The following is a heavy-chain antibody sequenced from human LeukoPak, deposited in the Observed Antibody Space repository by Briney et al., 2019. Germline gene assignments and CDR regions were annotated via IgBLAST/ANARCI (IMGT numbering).Heavy chain of an antibody. Sequence: GGSLRLSCAASGFTFYSCALSWVRQAPGKGLEWVSAISGSGGSTYYADSVKGRFTISRDNSKNTLYLQMNSLRAEDTATYYCAKEFSLSDDFYYYGMDVWGQGTTVTVSS. CDR1: GFTFYSCA. V-gene: IGHV3-23*01. CDR3: AKEFSLSDDFYYYGMDV. CDR2: ISGSGGST. D-gene: IGHD3-3*01. J-gene: IGHJ6*02.